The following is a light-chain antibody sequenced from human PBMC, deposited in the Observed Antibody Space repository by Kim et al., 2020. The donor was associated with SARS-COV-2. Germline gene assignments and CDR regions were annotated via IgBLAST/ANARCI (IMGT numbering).Light chain of an antibody. V-gene: IGLV2-8*01. CDR1: RSDVVSYNY. CDR2: AVT. CDR3: SSYAGSNSWV. J-gene: IGLJ3*02. Sequence: GQSVTMSCTGPRSDVVSYNYVSWYQQQPRQAPLLMIYAVTQRPSGVPDRFSGSKSGNTASLTVSGLQAEDDADYYCSSYAGSNSWVFGGGTKVTVL.